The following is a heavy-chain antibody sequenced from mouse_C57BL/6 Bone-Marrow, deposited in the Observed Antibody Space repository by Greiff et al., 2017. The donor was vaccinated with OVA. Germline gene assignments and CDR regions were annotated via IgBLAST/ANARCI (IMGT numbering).Heavy chain of an antibody. V-gene: IGHV14-4*01. CDR1: GFNIKDDY. CDR2: IDPENGDT. D-gene: IGHD2-3*01. Sequence: VQLQQSGAELVRPGASVKLSCTASGFNIKDDYMHWVKQRPEQGLEWIGWIDPENGDTEYASKFQGKATITADTSSNTAYLQLSILTSEDTAVYYGTMDGYYGFAYWGQGTLVTVSA. CDR3: TMDGYYGFAY. J-gene: IGHJ3*01.